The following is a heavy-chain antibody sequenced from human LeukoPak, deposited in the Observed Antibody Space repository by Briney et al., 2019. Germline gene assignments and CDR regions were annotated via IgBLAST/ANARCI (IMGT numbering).Heavy chain of an antibody. V-gene: IGHV4-39*07. Sequence: PSETLSLTCTVSGGSVSSSTLYWGWIRQPPGKGLEWIGSIYFTGSTYYNPSLKSRVTISVDTSKNQFSLKLSSVTAADTAVYYCARGRGLSPFDYWGQGTLVTVSS. CDR1: GGSVSSSTLY. CDR3: ARGRGLSPFDY. J-gene: IGHJ4*02. CDR2: IYFTGST. D-gene: IGHD3-16*02.